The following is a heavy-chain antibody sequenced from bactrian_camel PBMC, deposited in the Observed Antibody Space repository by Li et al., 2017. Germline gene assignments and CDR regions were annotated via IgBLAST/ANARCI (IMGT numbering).Heavy chain of an antibody. J-gene: IGHJ4*01. CDR3: GASGMRLGSCLLAEYVYDF. CDR2: VKSDGAT. CDR1: GYNYKESC. V-gene: IGHV3S53*01. Sequence: VQLVESGGGSVQAGGSLTLSCVYSGYNYKESCMGWFRQSPGAKREAVATVKSDGATSYADSVSVRFTISKDNAENILYLQMNSLKPEDTATYYCGASGMRLGSCLLAEYVYDFWGQGTQVTVS. D-gene: IGHD5*01.